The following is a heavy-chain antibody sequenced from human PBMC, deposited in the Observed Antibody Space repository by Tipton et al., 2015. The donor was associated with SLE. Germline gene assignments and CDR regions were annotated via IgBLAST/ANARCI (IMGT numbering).Heavy chain of an antibody. Sequence: TLSLTCTVSGGSISTYYWSWIRQPPGKGLEWIGYIYYSVSSVYTASLRSRVTIAVDTSKNQVSLNLTSVTAADTAVYYCARWFLGPEYGDGHRYFDLWGRGTLVTVSS. J-gene: IGHJ2*01. V-gene: IGHV4-59*07. D-gene: IGHD4-17*01. CDR1: GGSISTYY. CDR2: IYYSVSS. CDR3: ARWFLGPEYGDGHRYFDL.